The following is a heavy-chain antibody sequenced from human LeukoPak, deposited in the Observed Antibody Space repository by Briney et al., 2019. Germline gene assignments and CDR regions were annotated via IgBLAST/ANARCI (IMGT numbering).Heavy chain of an antibody. CDR3: ARSSERKYYFDY. J-gene: IGHJ4*02. D-gene: IGHD3-22*01. V-gene: IGHV3-23*01. CDR2: ISGSGGST. CDR1: GFTFSSYA. Sequence: GGSLRLSCTASGFTFSSYAMSWVRQAPGKGLEWVSAISGSGGSTYYADSVKGRFTISRDNSKNTLYLQMNSLRAEDTAVYYCARSSERKYYFDYWGQGTLVTVSS.